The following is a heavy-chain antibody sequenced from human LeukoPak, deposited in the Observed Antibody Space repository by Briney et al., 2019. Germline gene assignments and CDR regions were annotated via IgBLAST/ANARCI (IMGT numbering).Heavy chain of an antibody. J-gene: IGHJ6*03. D-gene: IGHD3-16*01. CDR3: ASGAHWGYMDV. CDR2: IYHSGST. V-gene: IGHV4-30-2*01. Sequence: PQTLSLTCTVSGGSISSGGYYWRWIRQPPGKGLEWIWYIYHSGSTYYNPSLKSRVTISVDRSKNQFSLKLSSVTAADTAVYYCASGAHWGYMDVWGKGTTVTVSS. CDR1: GGSISSGGYY.